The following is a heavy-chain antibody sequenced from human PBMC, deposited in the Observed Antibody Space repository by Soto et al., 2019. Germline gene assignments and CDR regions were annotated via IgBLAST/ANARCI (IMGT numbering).Heavy chain of an antibody. Sequence: PGGSLRLSCAASGFTFSDYYMSWIRQAPGKGLEWVSYISSSGSTIYYADSVKGRFTISRDNAKNSLYLQMNSLRAEDTAVYYCAKGLLNGRWYAADWGQGTLVTVSS. D-gene: IGHD6-13*01. CDR1: GFTFSDYY. CDR2: ISSSGSTI. V-gene: IGHV3-11*01. CDR3: AKGLLNGRWYAAD. J-gene: IGHJ4*02.